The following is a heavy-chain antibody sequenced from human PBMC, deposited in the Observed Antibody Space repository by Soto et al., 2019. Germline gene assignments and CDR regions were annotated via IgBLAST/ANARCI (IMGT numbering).Heavy chain of an antibody. V-gene: IGHV3-48*01. D-gene: IGHD5-12*01. J-gene: IGHJ3*02. CDR3: AVIVATIKDAFDI. Sequence: PGGSLRLSCAASGFTFSSYSMNWVRQAPGKGLEWVSYISSSSTIYYADSVKGRFTISRDNAKNSLYLQMNSLRAEDTAVYYCAVIVATIKDAFDIWGQGTMVTVSS. CDR1: GFTFSSYS. CDR2: ISSSSTI.